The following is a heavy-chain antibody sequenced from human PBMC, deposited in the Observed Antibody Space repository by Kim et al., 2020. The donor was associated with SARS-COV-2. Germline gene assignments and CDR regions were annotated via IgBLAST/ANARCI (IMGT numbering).Heavy chain of an antibody. D-gene: IGHD3-3*01. CDR2: ISGSGGST. CDR3: AKDNNNYDFWSGDFDP. J-gene: IGHJ5*02. Sequence: GGSLRLSCAASGFTFSSYAMSWVRQAPGKGLEWVSAISGSGGSTYYADSVKGRFTISRDNSKNTLYLQMNSLRDEDTAVYYCAKDNNNYDFWSGDFDPWGQGTPVTVSS. CDR1: GFTFSSYA. V-gene: IGHV3-23*01.